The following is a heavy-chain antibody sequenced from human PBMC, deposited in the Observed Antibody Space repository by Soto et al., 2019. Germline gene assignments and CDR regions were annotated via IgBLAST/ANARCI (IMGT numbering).Heavy chain of an antibody. D-gene: IGHD1-1*01. J-gene: IGHJ4*02. CDR3: ARGRYGDY. CDR2: ISAHNGNT. CDR1: GYTFTSYG. V-gene: IGHV1-18*01. Sequence: QVHLVQSGAEVKKPGASVKVSCKGSGYTFTSYGITWVRQAPGQGLEWMGWISAHNGNTAYAQRLQGRVTVTRVTSTSTAYMELRSLRSDDTAVYYCARGRYGDYWGQGALVTVSS.